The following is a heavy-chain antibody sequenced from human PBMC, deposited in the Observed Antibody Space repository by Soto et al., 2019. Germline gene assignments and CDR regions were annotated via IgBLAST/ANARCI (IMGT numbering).Heavy chain of an antibody. Sequence: GGSLRLSCAASGFTFSDYYMSWIRQAPGKGLEWVSYISSSGSTIYYADSVKGRFTISRDNAKNSLYLQMNSLRAEDTAVYYCATALAAQYFQHWGQGTLVTVSS. V-gene: IGHV3-11*01. CDR3: ATALAAQYFQH. CDR1: GFTFSDYY. D-gene: IGHD6-19*01. CDR2: ISSSGSTI. J-gene: IGHJ1*01.